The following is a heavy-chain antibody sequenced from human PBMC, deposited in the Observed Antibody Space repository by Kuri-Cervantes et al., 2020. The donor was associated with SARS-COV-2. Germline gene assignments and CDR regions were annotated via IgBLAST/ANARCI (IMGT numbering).Heavy chain of an antibody. J-gene: IGHJ4*02. CDR2: TRNKANSYTT. D-gene: IGHD2-2*01. CDR1: GLTFSDHY. CDR3: ARETCSSTSCYYFDY. Sequence: GESLKISCAASGLTFSDHYMDWVRQAPGKGLEWVGRTRNKANSYTTEYAASVKGRFTISRDDSKNSLYLQMNSLKTEDTAVYYCARETCSSTSCYYFDYWGQGTLVTVSS. V-gene: IGHV3-72*01.